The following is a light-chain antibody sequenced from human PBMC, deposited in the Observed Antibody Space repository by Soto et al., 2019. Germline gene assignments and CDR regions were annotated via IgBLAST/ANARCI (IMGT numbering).Light chain of an antibody. CDR3: QHYNSYSEA. CDR1: QSISNW. Sequence: DIQMTQSPSTLSASVGDRVTITCRPSQSISNWLAWYQQQPGKAPKLLIYKASNLETGVPSRFSGSGSGTEFTLTISSLQPDDFATYYCQHYNSYSEAFGQGTKVDIK. J-gene: IGKJ1*01. V-gene: IGKV1-5*03. CDR2: KAS.